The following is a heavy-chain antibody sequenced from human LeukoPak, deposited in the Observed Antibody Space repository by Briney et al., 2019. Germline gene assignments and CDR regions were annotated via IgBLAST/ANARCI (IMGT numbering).Heavy chain of an antibody. D-gene: IGHD3-3*01. V-gene: IGHV4-59*12. CDR3: ARTVREAIFGVVSLHFDY. J-gene: IGHJ4*02. Sequence: SETLSLTCTVSGGSISSYYWSWIRQPPGKGLEWIGYIYYSGSTNYNPSLKSRVTISVDRSKNQFSLKLSSVTAADTAVYYCARTVREAIFGVVSLHFDYWGQGTLVTVSS. CDR2: IYYSGST. CDR1: GGSISSYY.